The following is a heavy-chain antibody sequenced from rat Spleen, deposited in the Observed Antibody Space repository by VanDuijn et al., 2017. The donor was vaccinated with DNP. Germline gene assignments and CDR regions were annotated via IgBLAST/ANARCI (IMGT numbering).Heavy chain of an antibody. V-gene: IGHV5-22*01. Sequence: EVQLVESGGGLVQPGRSLRLSCAASKFTFNNYDMAWVRQAPTKGLEWVASISYEGSSTYYGDSVKGRFTISRDNAKSTLYLQMNSLRSEDTATYYCARQKYYDGYSYWYFDFWGPGTMVTVSS. CDR1: KFTFNNYD. CDR3: ARQKYYDGYSYWYFDF. J-gene: IGHJ1*01. CDR2: ISYEGSST. D-gene: IGHD1-12*03.